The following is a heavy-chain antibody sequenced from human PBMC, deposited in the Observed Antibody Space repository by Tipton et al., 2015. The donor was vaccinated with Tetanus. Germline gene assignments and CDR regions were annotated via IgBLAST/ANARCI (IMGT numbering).Heavy chain of an antibody. CDR1: GGSISSYY. D-gene: IGHD6-6*01. CDR3: ARDHTRYSGSSVATFDI. V-gene: IGHV4-59*12. Sequence: LSLTCTVSGGSISSYYWSWIRQPPGKGLEWIGYIYYSGSTNYNPSLKSRVTISVDTSKNQFSLKLSSVTAADTAVYYCARDHTRYSGSSVATFDIWGQGTMVTVSS. J-gene: IGHJ3*02. CDR2: IYYSGST.